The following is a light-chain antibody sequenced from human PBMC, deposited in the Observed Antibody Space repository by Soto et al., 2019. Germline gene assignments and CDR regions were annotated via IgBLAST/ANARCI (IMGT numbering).Light chain of an antibody. CDR3: QSYDSRLSGYV. J-gene: IGLJ1*01. CDR1: SSNIGSGYD. V-gene: IGLV1-40*01. Sequence: QSVLTQPPSVSGAPGQRGTISCTGRSSNIGSGYDVHWYQQLPGTAPKLLIYGNGNRPSGVPDRFSVSESGTSASLAITGLQAEDEADYYCQSYDSRLSGYVFGTGTKLTVL. CDR2: GNG.